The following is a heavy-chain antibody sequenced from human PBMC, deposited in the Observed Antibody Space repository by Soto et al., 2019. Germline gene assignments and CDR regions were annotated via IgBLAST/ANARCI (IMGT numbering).Heavy chain of an antibody. CDR1: GGSISSGGYY. CDR3: ARAVPEYGSGSYYGIGWFDP. V-gene: IGHV4-31*03. D-gene: IGHD3-10*01. Sequence: PSETLSLTCTVSGGSISSGGYYWIWIRQDPGKGLEWIGYIYYSGSTYYNPSLKSRVTISVDTSKNQFSLKLSSVTAADTAVYYCARAVPEYGSGSYYGIGWFDPWGQGTLVTVSS. J-gene: IGHJ5*02. CDR2: IYYSGST.